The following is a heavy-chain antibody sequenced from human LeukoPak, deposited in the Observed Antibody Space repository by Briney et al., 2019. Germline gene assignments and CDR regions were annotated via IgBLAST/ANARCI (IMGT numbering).Heavy chain of an antibody. D-gene: IGHD3-3*01. CDR2: ISSSSSTI. Sequence: GESLRLSCAASGFTFSSYSMNWVRQAPGKGLEWVSYISSSSSTIYYADSVKGRFTISRDNAKNSLYLQMNSLRAEDTAVYYCASSPIVRFLAPGPTWFDPWGQGTLVTVSS. J-gene: IGHJ5*02. V-gene: IGHV3-48*04. CDR1: GFTFSSYS. CDR3: ASSPIVRFLAPGPTWFDP.